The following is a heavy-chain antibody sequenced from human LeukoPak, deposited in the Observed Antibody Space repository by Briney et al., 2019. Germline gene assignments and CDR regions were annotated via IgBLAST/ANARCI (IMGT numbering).Heavy chain of an antibody. J-gene: IGHJ6*02. CDR1: GFIFSIYA. CDR2: IRGRGDST. V-gene: IGHV3-23*01. D-gene: IGHD2-21*01. CDR3: ANDLSGGSYCFAKDG. Sequence: PAGSLRLSCAASGFIFSIYAMTWVRQAPGKGLEWVSAIRGRGDSTYYADAAKGRGTISRDNSKNTLYLQMHNLRAEDTAVYYGANDLSGGSYCFAKDGWRPGTTVSDSS.